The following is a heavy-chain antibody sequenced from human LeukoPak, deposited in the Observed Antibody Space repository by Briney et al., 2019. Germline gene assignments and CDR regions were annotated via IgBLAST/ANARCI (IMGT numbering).Heavy chain of an antibody. J-gene: IGHJ4*02. D-gene: IGHD2-2*01. CDR2: IHHSGST. V-gene: IGHV4-34*01. CDR1: GGSFSGYY. CDR3: ARIIRDCSSTSCYGTRGDYYFDY. Sequence: SETLSLTCAVYGGSFSGYYWSWIRQPPGKGLEWIGEIHHSGSTNYNPSLKSRVTISVDTSKNQFSLKLSSVTAADTAVYYCARIIRDCSSTSCYGTRGDYYFDYWGQGTLVTVSS.